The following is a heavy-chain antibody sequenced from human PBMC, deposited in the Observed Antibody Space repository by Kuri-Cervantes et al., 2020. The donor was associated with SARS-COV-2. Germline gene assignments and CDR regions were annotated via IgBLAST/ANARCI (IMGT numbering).Heavy chain of an antibody. J-gene: IGHJ3*02. CDR1: GYTFTSYG. V-gene: IGHV1-69*05. Sequence: SVKVSCKASGYTFTSYGISWARQAPGQGLEWMGGIIPIFGTANYAQKFQGRVTITTDESTSTAYMELSSLRSEDTAVYYCTRSRFGDYLDAFDIWGQGTMVTVSS. CDR2: IIPIFGTA. D-gene: IGHD3-10*01. CDR3: TRSRFGDYLDAFDI.